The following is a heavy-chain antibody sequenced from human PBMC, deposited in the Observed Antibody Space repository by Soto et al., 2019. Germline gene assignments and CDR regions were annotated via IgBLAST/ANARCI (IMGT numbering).Heavy chain of an antibody. CDR3: ARLFTVTTLDFDY. J-gene: IGHJ4*02. D-gene: IGHD4-17*01. V-gene: IGHV4-59*01. Sequence: SETLSLTCTVSGGSISSYYWSWIRQPPGKGLEWIGYIYYSGSTNYNPSLKSRVTISVDTSKNQFSLKLSSVTAADTAVYYCARLFTVTTLDFDYWGQGTLVTVSS. CDR2: IYYSGST. CDR1: GGSISSYY.